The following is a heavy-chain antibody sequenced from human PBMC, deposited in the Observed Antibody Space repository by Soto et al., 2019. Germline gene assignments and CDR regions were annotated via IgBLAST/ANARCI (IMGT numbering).Heavy chain of an antibody. J-gene: IGHJ4*02. CDR2: SRDKPQGYST. CDR3: VRATYFSDSSGYTRCLDY. D-gene: IGHD3-22*01. V-gene: IGHV3-72*01. Sequence: EVQLVESGGGLVQPGGSLRLSCAGSGFTLSDHHIDWVRQAPGKGLEWVGRSRDKPQGYSTAYAASVKGRFTTSRVESKNSAYLQMNSLKTEDTAVYYCVRATYFSDSSGYTRCLDYWGQGTLVTVSS. CDR1: GFTLSDHH.